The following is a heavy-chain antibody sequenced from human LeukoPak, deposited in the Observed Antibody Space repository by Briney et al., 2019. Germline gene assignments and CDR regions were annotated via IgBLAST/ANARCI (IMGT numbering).Heavy chain of an antibody. CDR3: SSRRNSPY. D-gene: IGHD1/OR15-1a*01. Sequence: GGSLRLSCAASGFTFSSYSMNWVRQAPGKGLEWVSYISSSSSTIYYADSVKGRFTISRDNAENSLYLQMSSLRAEDTAVYYWSSRRNSPYLGQGTLGTGSS. CDR2: ISSSSSTI. CDR1: GFTFSSYS. V-gene: IGHV3-48*01. J-gene: IGHJ4*02.